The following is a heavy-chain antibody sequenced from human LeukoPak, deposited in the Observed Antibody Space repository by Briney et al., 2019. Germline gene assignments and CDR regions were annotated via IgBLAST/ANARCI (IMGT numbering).Heavy chain of an antibody. CDR1: GYTFTSYD. V-gene: IGHV1-8*03. J-gene: IGHJ3*02. Sequence: GASVKVSCKASGYTFTSYDINWVRQATGQGLEWMGWMNPNSGNTGYAQKFQGRVTITRNTSISTAYMELSSLRSEVTSVYYCARAVVPAAALSAFDIWGQGTMVTVSS. CDR2: MNPNSGNT. D-gene: IGHD2-2*01. CDR3: ARAVVPAAALSAFDI.